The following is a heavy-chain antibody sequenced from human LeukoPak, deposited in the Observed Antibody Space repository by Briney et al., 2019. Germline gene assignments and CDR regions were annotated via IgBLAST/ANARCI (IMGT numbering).Heavy chain of an antibody. D-gene: IGHD6-6*01. Sequence: QAGGSLRLSCAASGFTFSSYWMHWVRQAPGEGLVWVSRINSDGSRTTYADSVKGRFTISRDNAKNTLYLQMNSLRADDTAVYYCARDGYSSSFYFDYWGQGTLVTVSS. V-gene: IGHV3-74*01. CDR3: ARDGYSSSFYFDY. CDR2: INSDGSRT. J-gene: IGHJ4*02. CDR1: GFTFSSYW.